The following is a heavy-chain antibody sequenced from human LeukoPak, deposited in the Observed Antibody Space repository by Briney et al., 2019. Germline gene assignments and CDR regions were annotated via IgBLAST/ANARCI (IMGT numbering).Heavy chain of an antibody. CDR2: ISSNGGST. D-gene: IGHD3-10*01. CDR1: GFTFSSYA. Sequence: GGSLRLSCAASGFTFSSYAMHWVRQAPGKGLEYVSAISSNGGSTYYANSVKGRFTISRDNSKNTLYLQMGSLRAEDMAVHYCARDNRGHGSGTFDYWGQGTLVTVSS. V-gene: IGHV3-64*01. CDR3: ARDNRGHGSGTFDY. J-gene: IGHJ4*02.